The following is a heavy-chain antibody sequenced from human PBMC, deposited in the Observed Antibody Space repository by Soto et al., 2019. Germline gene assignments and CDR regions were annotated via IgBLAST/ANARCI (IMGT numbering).Heavy chain of an antibody. CDR2: ISWNGGRT. J-gene: IGHJ4*02. CDR1: GFTFEDYG. D-gene: IGHD1-26*01. Sequence: EVHLAESGGGLVQPGRSLRLSCAASGFTFEDYGMHWVRQFPGMGLEWVSGISWNGGRTAYADSVKGRFTISRDNAKHSVYLQISSLRVEDTALYYCVKGQPLNIVGATSSHFDSWGQGTLVTVSS. V-gene: IGHV3-9*01. CDR3: VKGQPLNIVGATSSHFDS.